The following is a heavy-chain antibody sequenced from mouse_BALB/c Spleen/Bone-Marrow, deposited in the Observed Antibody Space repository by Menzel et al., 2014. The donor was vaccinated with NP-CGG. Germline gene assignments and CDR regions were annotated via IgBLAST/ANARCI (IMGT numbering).Heavy chain of an antibody. CDR1: GFTFSTYA. V-gene: IGHV5-9-3*01. CDR2: ISSSGSYT. CDR3: SRLRMITTYFDV. Sequence: EVQLVESGGGLAKPGGSLQLSCAASGFTFSTYAMSRVRQTPEKRLEWVATISSSGSYTYYPDSVKGRFTISRDNAKNTLCLQMSSLRSEDTAMFYCSRLRMITTYFDVWGAGTTVTVSS. D-gene: IGHD2-4*01. J-gene: IGHJ1*01.